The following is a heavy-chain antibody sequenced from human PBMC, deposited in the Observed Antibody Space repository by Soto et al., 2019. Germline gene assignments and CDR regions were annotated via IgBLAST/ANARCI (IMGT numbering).Heavy chain of an antibody. CDR2: IYHSGST. J-gene: IGHJ5*02. Sequence: PPEPLSLQSSVSDGSISSGGYPWTCILQPPGKGLEWIGYIYHSGSTYYNPSLKSRVTISVDRSKNQFSLKLSSVTAADTAVYYCARGLRGLRSWFDPWGQGTLVTVSS. CDR3: ARGLRGLRSWFDP. V-gene: IGHV4-30-2*01. CDR1: DGSISSGGYP.